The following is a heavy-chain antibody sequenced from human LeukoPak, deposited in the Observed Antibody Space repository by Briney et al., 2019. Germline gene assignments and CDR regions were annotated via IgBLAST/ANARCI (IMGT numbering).Heavy chain of an antibody. CDR2: IKQDGSKK. Sequence: GGSRRLSCVASGFPFSSYWMTWVRQAPGKGLKWLANIKQDGSKKSYVDSVKGRFTISRDNAKNSLYLQMNSLRAEDTAIYYCTRVGYIDEGIDYWGQGTLVTVSS. V-gene: IGHV3-7*04. J-gene: IGHJ4*02. CDR3: TRVGYIDEGIDY. D-gene: IGHD5-24*01. CDR1: GFPFSSYW.